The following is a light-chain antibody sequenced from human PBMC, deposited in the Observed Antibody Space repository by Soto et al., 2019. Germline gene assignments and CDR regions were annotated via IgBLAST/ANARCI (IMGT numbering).Light chain of an antibody. CDR2: DAS. CDR1: QSVSTY. J-gene: IGKJ3*01. CDR3: QQRSNWYPLVT. Sequence: EIVLTQSPATLSLSPGERATLSCRASQSVSTYLAWYQQKPGQAPRLLIYDASNRATGIPARFSGSGSGTDFTLTISSLEPEDFALYYCQQRSNWYPLVTFGPGTKVDIK. V-gene: IGKV3-11*01.